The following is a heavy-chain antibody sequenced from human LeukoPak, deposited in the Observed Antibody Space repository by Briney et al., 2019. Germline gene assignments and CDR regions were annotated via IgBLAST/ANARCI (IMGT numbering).Heavy chain of an antibody. CDR3: ARRGVLYY. D-gene: IGHD3-10*01. J-gene: IGHJ4*02. CDR2: INHSGST. CDR1: GGSFSGYL. V-gene: IGHV4-34*01. Sequence: PSETLYDHRAVYGGSFSGYLCRWIRQPPRKRLEWIGEINHSGSTNYNPSLNSRVTISVDTSKNQFSLKLSSVTAADTAVYYCARRGVLYYWGQGTLVTVSS.